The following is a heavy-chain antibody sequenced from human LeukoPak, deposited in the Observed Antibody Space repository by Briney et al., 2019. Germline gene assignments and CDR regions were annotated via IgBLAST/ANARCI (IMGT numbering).Heavy chain of an antibody. CDR2: ISSSGSTM. V-gene: IGHV3-48*01. CDR3: ARDLSRGYYGSFNY. D-gene: IGHD3-10*01. CDR1: GFTFSSYS. J-gene: IGHJ4*02. Sequence: GGSLSLSCAASGFTFSSYSMNWVRQAPGKGREWLSYISSSGSTMYYADSVKGRFTISRDNAKHSLYLQMSSLRAEDTAVYYCARDLSRGYYGSFNYCGRGTQVTVSS.